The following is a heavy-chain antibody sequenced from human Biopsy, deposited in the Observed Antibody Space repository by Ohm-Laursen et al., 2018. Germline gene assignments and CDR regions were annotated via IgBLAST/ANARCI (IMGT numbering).Heavy chain of an antibody. D-gene: IGHD2-8*01. CDR1: GLTFSSYG. Sequence: SLRLSCTASGLTFSSYGMHWVRQAPGKGLEWVAAIWYDGSNKNYADSVKGRFTISRDNSKNTLYLQMNSLGGEDTAVYYCAKCMTGGSNYYFHHCGQGTLVTVSS. CDR3: AKCMTGGSNYYFHH. CDR2: IWYDGSNK. V-gene: IGHV3-33*06. J-gene: IGHJ4*02.